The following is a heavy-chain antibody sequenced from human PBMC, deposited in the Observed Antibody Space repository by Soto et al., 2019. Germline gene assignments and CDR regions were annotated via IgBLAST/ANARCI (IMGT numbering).Heavy chain of an antibody. J-gene: IGHJ6*03. V-gene: IGHV1-2*04. Sequence: VQLVQSGAEVRKPWASVKVSCKSSGDSFNAYYIHWVRQAPGQGLEWMGWINPNGGVTKYAQKFQGWVTMTRDTSIRTVYMELSRLRSDDTAIYYCARESGGATATLDYYYFYMDVWCKGTTGTVSS. D-gene: IGHD5-12*01. CDR3: ARESGGATATLDYYYFYMDV. CDR2: INPNGGVT. CDR1: GDSFNAYY.